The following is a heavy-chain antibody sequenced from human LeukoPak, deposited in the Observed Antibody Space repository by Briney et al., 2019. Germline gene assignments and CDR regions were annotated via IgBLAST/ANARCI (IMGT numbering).Heavy chain of an antibody. Sequence: PGGSLRLSCAASGFTFSSYWMHWVRQAPGKGLVWVSSINSDGSSTSYADSVKGRFTMSRDNAKNTLYLQMNSLRAEDTAVYYCASDWKAWDYWGQGTLVTVSS. CDR1: GFTFSSYW. D-gene: IGHD1-1*01. CDR2: INSDGSST. CDR3: ASDWKAWDY. V-gene: IGHV3-74*01. J-gene: IGHJ4*02.